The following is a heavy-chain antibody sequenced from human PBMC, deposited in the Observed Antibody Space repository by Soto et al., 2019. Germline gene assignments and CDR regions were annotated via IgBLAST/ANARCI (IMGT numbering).Heavy chain of an antibody. CDR1: GGSISRGGYY. V-gene: IGHV4-31*03. CDR2: IYYSGST. CDR3: ARADYDFWSGYSNWFDP. Sequence: SETLSLTCTVSGGSISRGGYYWSWIRQHPGKGLEWIGYIYYSGSTYYNPSLKSRVTISVDTSKNQFSLKLSSVTAADTAVYYCARADYDFWSGYSNWFDPCGQGTLVTVSS. D-gene: IGHD3-3*01. J-gene: IGHJ5*02.